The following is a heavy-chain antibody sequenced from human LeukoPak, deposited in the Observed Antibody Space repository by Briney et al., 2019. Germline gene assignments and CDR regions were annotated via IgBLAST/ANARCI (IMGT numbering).Heavy chain of an antibody. D-gene: IGHD4-17*01. CDR3: AETTTSHPYYYYGMDV. J-gene: IGHJ6*02. CDR1: GFTVSSNY. CDR2: ISGSGGST. Sequence: PGGSLRLSCAASGFTVSSNYMSWVRQAPGKGLEWVSAISGSGGSTYYADSVKGRFTISRDNSKNTLYLQMNSLRAEDTAVYYCAETTTSHPYYYYGMDVWGQGTTVTVSS. V-gene: IGHV3-23*01.